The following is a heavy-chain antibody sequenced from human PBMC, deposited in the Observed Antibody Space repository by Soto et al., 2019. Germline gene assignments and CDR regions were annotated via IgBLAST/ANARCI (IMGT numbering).Heavy chain of an antibody. J-gene: IGHJ4*02. Sequence: GGSLRLSCAASGFTFSTYLMSWVRQAPGKGLEWVANIKYDGSETYYVDSVKGRFTISRDDAKNSLYLQMNSLRGEDTAVYYCARYSSAWGLWGQGTLVTVSS. CDR3: ARYSSAWGL. CDR1: GFTFSTYL. V-gene: IGHV3-7*01. D-gene: IGHD6-19*01. CDR2: IKYDGSET.